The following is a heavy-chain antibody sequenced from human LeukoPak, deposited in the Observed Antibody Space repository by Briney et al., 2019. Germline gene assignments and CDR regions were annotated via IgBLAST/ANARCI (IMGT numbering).Heavy chain of an antibody. Sequence: SETLSLTCTVSGGSISSYNCSWVWHPPRPGLELIGYIYYSGSTNYNPSLKSRVPISVDTSKNQFSLKLSSVTAADTAVYYCARSIAAAGTFYRYWGQGTLVTVSS. CDR2: IYYSGST. CDR1: GGSISSYN. V-gene: IGHV4-59*08. J-gene: IGHJ4*02. CDR3: ARSIAAAGTFYRY. D-gene: IGHD6-13*01.